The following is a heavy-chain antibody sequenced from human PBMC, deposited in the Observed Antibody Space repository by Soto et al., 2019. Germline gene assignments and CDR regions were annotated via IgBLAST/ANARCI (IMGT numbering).Heavy chain of an antibody. CDR2: ISWNSGSI. Sequence: EVQLVESGGGLVQPGRSLRLSCAASGFTFDDYAMHWVRQAPGKGRDWASGISWNSGSIGYADSVKGRFTISRDNAKNSLYLQMNSLRAEDTALYYCAKDTSPVVVVAATLLDYWGQGTLVTVSS. CDR1: GFTFDDYA. CDR3: AKDTSPVVVVAATLLDY. D-gene: IGHD2-15*01. J-gene: IGHJ4*02. V-gene: IGHV3-9*01.